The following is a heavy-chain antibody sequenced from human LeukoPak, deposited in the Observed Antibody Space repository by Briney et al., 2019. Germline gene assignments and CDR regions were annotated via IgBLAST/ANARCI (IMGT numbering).Heavy chain of an antibody. J-gene: IGHJ4*02. CDR2: INSDGSST. CDR1: GFTFSSYW. V-gene: IGHV3-74*01. CDR3: VRAMIVVVIHD. D-gene: IGHD3-22*01. Sequence: PGGSLRLSCAASGFTFSSYWMHWVRHAPGKGLVWVSRINSDGSSTSYADSVKGRFTISRDNAKNTLYLHMNSLRAEDTAVYYCVRAMIVVVIHDWGQGTLVTVSS.